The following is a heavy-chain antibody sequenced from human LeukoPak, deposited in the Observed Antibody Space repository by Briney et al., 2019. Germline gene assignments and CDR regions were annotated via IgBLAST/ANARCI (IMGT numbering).Heavy chain of an antibody. V-gene: IGHV1-2*02. D-gene: IGHD6-13*01. J-gene: IGHJ4*02. CDR2: INPNSGVT. CDR1: GYTFTDDY. CDR3: ATSNYVAAALGYFDY. Sequence: GASVKVSCKASGYTFTDDYVHWVRQAPGQGLEWMGWINPNSGVTNYAQKFQGRVTMTRDMSISTAYMELSRLRSDDTAVYYCATSNYVAAALGYFDYWGQGTLVTVSS.